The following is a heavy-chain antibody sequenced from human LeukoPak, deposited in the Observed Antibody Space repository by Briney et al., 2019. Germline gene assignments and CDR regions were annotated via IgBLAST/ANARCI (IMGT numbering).Heavy chain of an antibody. CDR1: GFTVSSNY. Sequence: PGGSLRLSCAASGFTVSSNYMSWVRQAPGKGLEWVSVIYSGGSTYYADSVKGRFTISRDNSKNTLYLQMSSLRAEDTAVYYCAKVDSGIVATGSPYFDYWGQGTLVTVSS. CDR3: AKVDSGIVATGSPYFDY. CDR2: IYSGGST. V-gene: IGHV3-53*01. D-gene: IGHD6-13*01. J-gene: IGHJ4*02.